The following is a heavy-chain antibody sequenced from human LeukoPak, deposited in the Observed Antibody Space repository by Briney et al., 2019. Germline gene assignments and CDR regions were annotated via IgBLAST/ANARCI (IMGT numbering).Heavy chain of an antibody. CDR3: AREGGIAVRYFDF. CDR2: IYYSGST. J-gene: IGHJ4*02. CDR1: GGSFSGYY. D-gene: IGHD6-19*01. V-gene: IGHV4-31*11. Sequence: SETLSLTCAVYGGSFSGYYWSWIRQHPGKGLEWMGYIYYSGSTYYNPSLKSRVTISVDTSKNQFSLKLSSVTAADTAVYYCAREGGIAVRYFDFWGQGTLVTVSS.